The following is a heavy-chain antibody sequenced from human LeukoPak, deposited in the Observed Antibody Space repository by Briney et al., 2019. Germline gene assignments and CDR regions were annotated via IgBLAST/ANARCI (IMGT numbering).Heavy chain of an antibody. CDR2: IKQDGSER. CDR3: ARGAPLGY. D-gene: IGHD6-6*01. J-gene: IGHJ4*02. CDR1: GFIFTNHW. Sequence: PGGSLRLSCAASGFIFTNHWKSWLRQAPGKGLEWVANIKQDGSERNYVDSVKGRFTISRDNAKNSVYLQMNSLRAEDTAVYYCARGAPLGYWGQGNLVTVSS. V-gene: IGHV3-7*04.